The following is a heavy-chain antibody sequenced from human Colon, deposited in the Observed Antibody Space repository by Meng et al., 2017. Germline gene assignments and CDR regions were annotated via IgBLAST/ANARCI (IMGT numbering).Heavy chain of an antibody. D-gene: IGHD1-26*01. Sequence: GGSLRLSCKGTGYTFTNHWIGWVRQMPGKGLEWMGIIYPGDSDTRYSPSFQGQVTISVDTSINTAYLQWNSLKASDTGMYYCARYGDSGRYVANWFDAWGQGTLVTVSS. CDR1: GYTFTNHW. J-gene: IGHJ5*02. CDR2: IYPGDSDT. V-gene: IGHV5-51*01. CDR3: ARYGDSGRYVANWFDA.